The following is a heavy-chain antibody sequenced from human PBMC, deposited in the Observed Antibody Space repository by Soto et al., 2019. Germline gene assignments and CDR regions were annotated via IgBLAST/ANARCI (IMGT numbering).Heavy chain of an antibody. Sequence: QVQLQESGPGLVKPSETLSLTCTVSGASISRNYWTWIRQPPGKGLEWIAYISYSGSTNYNPSLKSRATISVDTAKNQFSLRLSSVTAADTAVYYCAACRPTDYAHWFDPWGQGTLVTVSS. CDR2: ISYSGST. CDR3: AACRPTDYAHWFDP. D-gene: IGHD4-17*01. CDR1: GASISRNY. J-gene: IGHJ5*02. V-gene: IGHV4-59*08.